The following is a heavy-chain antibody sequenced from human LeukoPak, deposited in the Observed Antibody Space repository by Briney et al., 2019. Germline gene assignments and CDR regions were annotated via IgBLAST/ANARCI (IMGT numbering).Heavy chain of an antibody. V-gene: IGHV4-4*07. CDR2: IYTCGST. D-gene: IGHD6-19*01. CDR1: GGSISSYY. Sequence: PSETLSLTCTVSGGSISSYYWSWIRQPAGKGLEWIGRIYTCGSTNYNPSLKSRVTMSVDTSKSQFSLKLSSVTAADTAVYYCARDGVGEYSSGWYAYYYYYMDVWGKGTTVTVSS. J-gene: IGHJ6*03. CDR3: ARDGVGEYSSGWYAYYYYYMDV.